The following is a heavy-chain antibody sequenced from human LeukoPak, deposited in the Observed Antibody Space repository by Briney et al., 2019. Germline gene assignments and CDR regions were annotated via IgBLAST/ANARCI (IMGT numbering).Heavy chain of an antibody. J-gene: IGHJ4*02. CDR2: IKQDGSEK. D-gene: IGHD3-10*01. CDR1: GFTFSSYW. V-gene: IGHV3-7*01. CDR3: ARDGYYYGSGSYYLGY. Sequence: GGSLTLSCAASGFTFSSYWMSWVRQAPGKGLEWVANIKQDGSEKYYVDSVKGRFTISRDNAKNSLYLQMNSLRAEDTAVYYCARDGYYYGSGSYYLGYWGQGTLVTVSS.